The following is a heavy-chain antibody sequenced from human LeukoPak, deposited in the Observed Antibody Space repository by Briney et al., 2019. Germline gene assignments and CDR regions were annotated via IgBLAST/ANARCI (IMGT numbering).Heavy chain of an antibody. CDR3: ARHRGVILDY. J-gene: IGHJ4*02. Sequence: SETLSLTCTVSGGSISSGSYYWSWIRQPAGKGLEWIGRIYTSGSTNYNPSPKSRVTISVDTSKNQFSLKLSSVTAADTAVYYCARHRGVILDYWGQGTLVTVSS. D-gene: IGHD3-16*02. V-gene: IGHV4-61*02. CDR1: GGSISSGSYY. CDR2: IYTSGST.